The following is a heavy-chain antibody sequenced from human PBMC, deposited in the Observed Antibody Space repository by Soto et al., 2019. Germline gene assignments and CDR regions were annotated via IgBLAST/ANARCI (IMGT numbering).Heavy chain of an antibody. CDR2: IGSSGGST. J-gene: IGHJ4*02. CDR1: GFIFSSYA. D-gene: IGHD7-27*01. CDR3: AKYLGFTDPTAFDY. Sequence: EVQLLQSGGGLVQPGGSLRLSCASSGFIFSSYAMSWVRQAPGKGLEWVSVIGSSGGSTYYTDSVKGRFTIARDSSKNTVYLQMIILRAEDTAVYFCAKYLGFTDPTAFDYWVLGTQVTVSS. V-gene: IGHV3-23*01.